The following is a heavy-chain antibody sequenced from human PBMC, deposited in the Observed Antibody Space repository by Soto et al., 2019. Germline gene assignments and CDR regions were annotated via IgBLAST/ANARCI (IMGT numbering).Heavy chain of an antibody. CDR3: ARDRSHIVVVTAIPFDY. CDR2: ISAYNGNT. D-gene: IGHD2-21*02. Sequence: QVQLVQSGAEVKKPGASVKVSCKASGYTFTSYGISWVRQAPGQGLEWMGWISAYNGNTNYAQKLQGRVTMTTDTSTSTGYMELKSLRSDDTAVYYCARDRSHIVVVTAIPFDYWGQGTLVTVSS. J-gene: IGHJ4*02. CDR1: GYTFTSYG. V-gene: IGHV1-18*01.